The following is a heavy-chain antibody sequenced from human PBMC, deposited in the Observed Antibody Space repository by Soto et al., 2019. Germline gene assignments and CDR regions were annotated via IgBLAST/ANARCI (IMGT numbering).Heavy chain of an antibody. J-gene: IGHJ4*02. CDR3: ARAPYCSGTSCPFDY. CDR1: GGSISSYY. CDR2: IYYSGST. V-gene: IGHV4-59*01. Sequence: SETLSLTCIVSGGSISSYYWSWIRQPPGKGLEWIGNIYYSGSTNYNPSLKSRVTISVDTSKNQFSLKLNSVTAADTAVYYCARAPYCSGTSCPFDYWGQGTLVTVSS. D-gene: IGHD2-2*01.